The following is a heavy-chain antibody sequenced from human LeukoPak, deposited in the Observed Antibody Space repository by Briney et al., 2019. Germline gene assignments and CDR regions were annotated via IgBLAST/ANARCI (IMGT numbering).Heavy chain of an antibody. CDR3: VRDGEGVAISVNYWFDP. D-gene: IGHD3-10*01. Sequence: ASVTVSCTASGFTFTSYDINWVRQATGQGLEWMGWMNPINGNTGYAQKFQGRVTMTRDTSISTAYMELRSLRSDDTAVYYCVRDGEGVAISVNYWFDPWGQGTLVTVSS. CDR2: MNPINGNT. V-gene: IGHV1-8*01. CDR1: GFTFTSYD. J-gene: IGHJ5*02.